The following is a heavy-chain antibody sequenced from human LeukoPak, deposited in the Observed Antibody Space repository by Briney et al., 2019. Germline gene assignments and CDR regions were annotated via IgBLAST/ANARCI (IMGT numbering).Heavy chain of an antibody. CDR2: INHSGST. CDR1: GGSFSGYY. Sequence: PSETLSLTCAVYGGSFSGYYWSWIRQPPRKGLEWIGEINHSGSTNYNPSLKSRVSISVDTSKNQFSLKLSSVTAADTAVYYCARGAPPYYYDSSGYYPRHPFDYWGQGTLVTVSS. CDR3: ARGAPPYYYDSSGYYPRHPFDY. V-gene: IGHV4-34*01. J-gene: IGHJ4*02. D-gene: IGHD3-22*01.